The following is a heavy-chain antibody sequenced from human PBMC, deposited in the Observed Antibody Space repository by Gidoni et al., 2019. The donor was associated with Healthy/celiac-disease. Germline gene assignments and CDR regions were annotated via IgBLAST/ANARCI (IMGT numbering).Heavy chain of an antibody. V-gene: IGHV3-7*04. D-gene: IGHD1-26*01. J-gene: IGHJ4*02. CDR2: IKKEGSEK. CDR1: GFTFSSYW. CDR3: ARTRRYSGSFERSYYFDY. Sequence: EVQLVESGGGLVQPGGSQRPCAASGFTFSSYWMSWVRQAPGKGLEWVANIKKEGSEKYYVDAVKGRFTISRDNAKNSLYLQMNSLRAEDTAVYYCARTRRYSGSFERSYYFDYWGQGTLVTVSS.